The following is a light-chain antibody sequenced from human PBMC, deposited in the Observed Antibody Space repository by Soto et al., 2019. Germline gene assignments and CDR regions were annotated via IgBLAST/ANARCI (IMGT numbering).Light chain of an antibody. CDR1: HSVSRTY. J-gene: IGKJ5*01. V-gene: IGKV3-20*01. Sequence: IVFTQSPGTLSLSPGERATLSCRASHSVSRTYLAWYQQKPGQAPRLLMYGASDRATGTPGRFSGSGSGTDFTLTISGLEPEDSAVYYCQQFDDSVTFGQGTRLEIK. CDR2: GAS. CDR3: QQFDDSVT.